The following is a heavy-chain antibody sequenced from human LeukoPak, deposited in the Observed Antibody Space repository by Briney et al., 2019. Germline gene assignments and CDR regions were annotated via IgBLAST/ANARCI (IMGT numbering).Heavy chain of an antibody. Sequence: ASVKVSCKASGYTFTGYYMHWVRQAPGQGLEWMGWINPNSGGTNYAQKFQGRVTMTRDTSISTAYMELSRLRSDDTAVYYCARGGAFRGVIKTDYYGMDVWGQGTTVTVSS. J-gene: IGHJ6*02. CDR3: ARGGAFRGVIKTDYYGMDV. CDR1: GYTFTGYY. D-gene: IGHD3-10*01. CDR2: INPNSGGT. V-gene: IGHV1-2*02.